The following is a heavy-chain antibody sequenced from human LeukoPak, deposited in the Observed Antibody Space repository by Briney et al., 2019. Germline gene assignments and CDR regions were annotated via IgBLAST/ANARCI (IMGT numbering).Heavy chain of an antibody. V-gene: IGHV4-59*01. CDR3: AGLYYDYVWGSYRPRLSFDY. CDR2: NYYKWST. CDR1: GGPISSYY. J-gene: IGHJ4*02. Sequence: SETLSLTCTVSGGPISSYYWRWIRQPPGKGLECVGYNYYKWSTNYNPSLKSRVTISVDTSKNQFSLKLSSVTAADTAVYYCAGLYYDYVWGSYRPRLSFDYWGQGTLVTVSS. D-gene: IGHD3-16*02.